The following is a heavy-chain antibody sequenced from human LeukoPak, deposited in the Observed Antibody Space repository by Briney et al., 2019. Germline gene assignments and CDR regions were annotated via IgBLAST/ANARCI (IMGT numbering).Heavy chain of an antibody. V-gene: IGHV3-48*03. D-gene: IGHD3-10*02. CDR1: GSTFGSYE. Sequence: GGSLRPSCAALGSTFGSYEMNWARQAQGKGREWASYISSSGSTIYYADSVKGRFTISRDNAKNSLYLQMNSLRAEDTAVYYCAELGITMIGGVWGKGTTVTISS. J-gene: IGHJ6*04. CDR3: AELGITMIGGV. CDR2: ISSSGSTI.